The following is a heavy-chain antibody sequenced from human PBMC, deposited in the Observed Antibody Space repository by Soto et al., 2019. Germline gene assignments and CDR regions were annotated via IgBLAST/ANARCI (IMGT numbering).Heavy chain of an antibody. J-gene: IGHJ3*01. D-gene: IGHD1-1*01. V-gene: IGHV3-53*01. CDR2: LYDVDGT. CDR1: GLPVSGKK. Sequence: DVQLVESGGGLIQPGESLRLSCAAFGLPVSGKKNVAWVHQAPGKGLEWVSALYDVDGTYYADSVKGRFTTSRDSSKTTVYLQMNGLRPDDTAVYYCASWHEREHAYDVWGQGTTVTVSS. CDR3: ASWHEREHAYDV.